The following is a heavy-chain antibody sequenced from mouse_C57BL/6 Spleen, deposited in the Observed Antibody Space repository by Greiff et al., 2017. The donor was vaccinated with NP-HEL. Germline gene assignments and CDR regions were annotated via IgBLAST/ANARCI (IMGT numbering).Heavy chain of an antibody. V-gene: IGHV1-72*01. Sequence: QVQLQQPGAELVKPGASVKLSCKASGYTFTSYWMHWVKQRPGRGLEWIGRIDPYSGGTKYNEKFKSKATLTVDKPSSTAYMQLSSLTSEDSAVYYCARVYYYGSSYEGYFDVWGTGTTVTVSS. CDR1: GYTFTSYW. J-gene: IGHJ1*03. CDR3: ARVYYYGSSYEGYFDV. D-gene: IGHD1-1*01. CDR2: IDPYSGGT.